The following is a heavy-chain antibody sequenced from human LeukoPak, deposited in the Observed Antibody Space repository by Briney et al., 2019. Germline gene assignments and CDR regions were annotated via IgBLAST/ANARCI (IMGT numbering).Heavy chain of an antibody. CDR1: GGSISSTSDY. Sequence: SETLSLTCTVSGGSISSTSDYWDWIRQPPGKGLEWIGTFHYSGSTYYNPSLNSRATISVDTSKNQFSLRLSSVTAADTAVYYCARHYYDTTGCPFDYWGQGTLVTVSS. CDR3: ARHYYDTTGCPFDY. V-gene: IGHV4-39*01. CDR2: FHYSGST. D-gene: IGHD3-22*01. J-gene: IGHJ4*02.